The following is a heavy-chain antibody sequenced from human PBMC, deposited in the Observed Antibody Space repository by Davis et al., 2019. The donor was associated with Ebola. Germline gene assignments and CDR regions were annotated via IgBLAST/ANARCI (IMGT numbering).Heavy chain of an antibody. Sequence: GESLKISCAVSGFTFSRYAMHWVRQAPGKGLEWVSSISCAGSYIFYADSVKGRFTISRDNADNSLYLQMNSLTAEDTAVYYCVRADGDFPFDYWGQGTLVTVSS. D-gene: IGHD4-17*01. J-gene: IGHJ4*02. CDR1: GFTFSRYA. CDR2: ISCAGSYI. V-gene: IGHV3-21*01. CDR3: VRADGDFPFDY.